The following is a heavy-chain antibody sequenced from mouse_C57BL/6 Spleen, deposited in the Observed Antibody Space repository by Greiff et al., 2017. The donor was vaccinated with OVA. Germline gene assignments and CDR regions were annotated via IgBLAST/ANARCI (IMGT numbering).Heavy chain of an antibody. Sequence: EVMLVESGGGLVKPGGSLKLSCAASGFTFSDYGMHWVRQAPEKGLEWVAYISSGSSSIYYADTVKGRFTISRDNAKNTLFLQMTSLSSEDTDMYYDARPDCYYAHWYFDDWGKGTTVTVSS. CDR3: ARPDCYYAHWYFDD. V-gene: IGHV5-17*01. J-gene: IGHJ1*03. CDR1: GFTFSDYG. CDR2: ISSGSSSI. D-gene: IGHD2-3*01.